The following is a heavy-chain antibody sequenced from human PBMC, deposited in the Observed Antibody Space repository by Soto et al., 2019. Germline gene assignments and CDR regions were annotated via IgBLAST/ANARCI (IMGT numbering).Heavy chain of an antibody. CDR2: IYYSGST. D-gene: IGHD5-18*01. Sequence: QVQLQESGPGLVKPSETLSLTCTVSGGSISSYYWSWIRQPPGKGLEWIGYIYYSGSTNYNPSLKSRVTISVDTSKNQFSLKLSSVTAADTAVYYCAARTVDTAMAYWGQGTLVTVSS. J-gene: IGHJ4*02. V-gene: IGHV4-59*01. CDR1: GGSISSYY. CDR3: AARTVDTAMAY.